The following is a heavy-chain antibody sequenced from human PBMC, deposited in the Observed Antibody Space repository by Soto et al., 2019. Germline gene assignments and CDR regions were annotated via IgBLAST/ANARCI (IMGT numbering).Heavy chain of an antibody. CDR1: GFTFSSYS. J-gene: IGHJ5*02. CDR2: ISSSSSYI. D-gene: IGHD3-10*01. V-gene: IGHV3-21*01. CDR3: ARDPGVRGGGWFDP. Sequence: EVQLVEAGGGLVKPGGSLRLSCAASGFTFSSYSMNWVRQAPGKGLEWVSSISSSSSYIYYADSVKGRFTISRDNAKNSLYLQMNSLSAEDTAVYYCARDPGVRGGGWFDPWGQGTLVTVSS.